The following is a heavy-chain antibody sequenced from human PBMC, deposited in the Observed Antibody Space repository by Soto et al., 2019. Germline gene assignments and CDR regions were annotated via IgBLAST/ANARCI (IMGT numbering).Heavy chain of an antibody. CDR2: TRNKANSYTT. V-gene: IGHV3-72*01. CDR3: ASTYYCDYYYYGMDV. Sequence: EVQLVESGGGLVQPGGSLRLSCAASGFTFSDHYMDWVRQAPGKGLEWVGRTRNKANSYTTEYAASVKGRFTISRDDSKNSLYLQMNGLKTEDTAVYYCASTYYCDYYYYGMDVWGQGTTVTVSS. CDR1: GFTFSDHY. J-gene: IGHJ6*02. D-gene: IGHD1-26*01.